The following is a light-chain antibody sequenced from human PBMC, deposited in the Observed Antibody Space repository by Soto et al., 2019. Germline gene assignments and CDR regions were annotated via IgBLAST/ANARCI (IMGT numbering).Light chain of an antibody. V-gene: IGKV3-20*01. CDR1: QSVSRSN. J-gene: IGKJ5*01. CDR2: GTS. CDR3: EQYGSSPPSIT. Sequence: IVLTQSPDTLALSPGEGATVSCRASQSVSRSNLAWYQHKPGQAPRLLIYGTSNRATGIPDRFTGSGSGTDLTLTISSLEPEDFAVYYCEQYGSSPPSITCGQGTRREIK.